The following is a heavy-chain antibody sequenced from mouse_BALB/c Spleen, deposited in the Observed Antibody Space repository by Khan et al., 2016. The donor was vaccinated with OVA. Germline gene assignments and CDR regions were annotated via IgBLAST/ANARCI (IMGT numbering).Heavy chain of an antibody. CDR1: GFAFTNYC. J-gene: IGHJ3*01. V-gene: IGHV1-7*01. D-gene: IGHD3-1*01. CDR2: IDPSTGYT. Sequence: VQLKQSGAELAKPGASVKMSCTASGFAFTNYCMHWVKQRPGQGLEWIGYIDPSTGYTEYNQKSKDKATLTADKSSNTAYMQLSSLTSEYSAVNYCVRRAKAYWGQGTLVTVSA. CDR3: VRRAKAY.